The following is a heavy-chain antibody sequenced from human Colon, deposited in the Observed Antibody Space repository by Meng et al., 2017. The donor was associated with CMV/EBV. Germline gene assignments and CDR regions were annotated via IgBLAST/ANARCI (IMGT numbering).Heavy chain of an antibody. Sequence: QVQLGEFGAEVKKPGALVKVSCKASVYTCTGYFMYWVRQAPGQGLEWMGSINHNRGGTNYAQKFQGRVTMTRDTSINTAYMELSRLRSDDTAVYYCATVSGGDFDYWGQGTLVTVSS. D-gene: IGHD1-26*01. CDR1: VYTCTGYF. J-gene: IGHJ4*02. CDR3: ATVSGGDFDY. V-gene: IGHV1-2*02. CDR2: INHNRGGT.